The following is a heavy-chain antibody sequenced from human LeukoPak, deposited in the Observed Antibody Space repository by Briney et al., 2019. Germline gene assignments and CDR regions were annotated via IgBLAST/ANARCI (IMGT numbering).Heavy chain of an antibody. CDR1: GFTFSSYS. Sequence: GGSLRLSCAASGFTFSSYSMNWVRQAPRKGLEWVSYISSSSSTIYYADSVKGRFTISRDNAKNSLYLQMNSLRAEDAAVYSCARDQDYHPGYSSGWYYWGQGTLVTVSS. CDR3: ARDQDYHPGYSSGWYY. D-gene: IGHD6-19*01. V-gene: IGHV3-48*01. J-gene: IGHJ4*02. CDR2: ISSSSSTI.